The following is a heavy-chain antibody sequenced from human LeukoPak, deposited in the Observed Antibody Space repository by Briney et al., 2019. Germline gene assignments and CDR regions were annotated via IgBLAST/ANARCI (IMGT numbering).Heavy chain of an antibody. J-gene: IGHJ4*02. Sequence: PGGSLRLSCAASGFTFSSYAMHWVRQAPGKGLEWVTFIRYDGSNKYYADSVKGRFAISRDNSKNTLYLQMNSLRAEDTAVYYCARGAHKRDDYGGFFDYWGQGTLVTVSS. CDR3: ARGAHKRDDYGGFFDY. V-gene: IGHV3-30*02. CDR2: IRYDGSNK. D-gene: IGHD4-23*01. CDR1: GFTFSSYA.